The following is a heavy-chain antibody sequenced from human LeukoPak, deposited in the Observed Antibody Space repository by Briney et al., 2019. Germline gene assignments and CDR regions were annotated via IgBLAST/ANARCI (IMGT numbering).Heavy chain of an antibody. J-gene: IGHJ5*02. Sequence: SETLSLTCAVYGGSFSGYYWSWIRQPPGKGLEWIGEINHSGSTNYNPSLKSRVTISVDTSKNQFSLKLSSVTAADTAVYYCARGGSTMVRGVIFNNWFDPWGQGTLVTVSS. D-gene: IGHD3-10*01. CDR2: INHSGST. CDR3: ARGGSTMVRGVIFNNWFDP. CDR1: GGSFSGYY. V-gene: IGHV4-34*01.